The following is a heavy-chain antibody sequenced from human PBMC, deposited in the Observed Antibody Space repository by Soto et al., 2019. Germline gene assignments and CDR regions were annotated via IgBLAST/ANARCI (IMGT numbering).Heavy chain of an antibody. CDR1: GFPFSIYV. V-gene: IGHV3-23*01. CDR3: ATGSSFDF. J-gene: IGHJ4*02. CDR2: MSGSGFT. Sequence: RGGSRRLSCAPSGFPFSIYVMSWARQVQGKGLEWGSCMSGSGFTYYGDSVKGRFTISRDNSKNTLFLQMNNLRAEDEAIYYCATGSSFDFWGPGTLVTSPQ.